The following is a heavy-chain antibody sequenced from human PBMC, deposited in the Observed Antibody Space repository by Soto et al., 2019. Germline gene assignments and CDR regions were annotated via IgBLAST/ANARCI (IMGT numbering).Heavy chain of an antibody. V-gene: IGHV4-61*01. D-gene: IGHD3-16*01. CDR1: GDSVSSNSYY. Sequence: PSETLSLTCTVSGDSVSSNSYYWSWIRQPPGKGLEFIGYIYYSGSTNYNPSLKSRVTISLDTSKNQFSLRLSSVTAADTAVYYCASFRLYAYFQHWGQGTLVTVSS. J-gene: IGHJ1*01. CDR2: IYYSGST. CDR3: ASFRLYAYFQH.